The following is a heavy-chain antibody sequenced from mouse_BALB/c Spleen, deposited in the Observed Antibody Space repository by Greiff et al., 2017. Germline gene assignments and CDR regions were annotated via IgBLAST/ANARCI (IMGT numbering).Heavy chain of an antibody. CDR1: GFNIKDTY. Sequence: VQLQQSGAELVKPGASVKLSCTASGFNIKDTYMHWVKQRPEQGLEWIGRIDPANGNTKYDPKFQGKATITADTSSNTAYLQLSSLTSEDTAVYYCASSTMITRVYAMDYWGQGTSVTVSS. V-gene: IGHV14-3*02. CDR3: ASSTMITRVYAMDY. J-gene: IGHJ4*01. D-gene: IGHD2-4*01. CDR2: IDPANGNT.